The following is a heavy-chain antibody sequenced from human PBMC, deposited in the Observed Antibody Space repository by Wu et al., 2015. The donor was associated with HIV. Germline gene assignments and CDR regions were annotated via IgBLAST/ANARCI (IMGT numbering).Heavy chain of an antibody. Sequence: QVQLVQSGAEVKKPGSSVKVSCKASGGTFSSYAISWVRQAPGQGLEWMGRIIPIFGTANYAQKFQGRVTITADESTSTAYMELSSLRSEDTAVYYCATRITMIVVVSTGDAFDIWAKGQWSPSLQ. CDR3: ATRITMIVVVSTGDAFDI. D-gene: IGHD3-22*01. J-gene: IGHJ3*02. CDR2: IIPIFGTA. V-gene: IGHV1-69*13. CDR1: GGTFSSYA.